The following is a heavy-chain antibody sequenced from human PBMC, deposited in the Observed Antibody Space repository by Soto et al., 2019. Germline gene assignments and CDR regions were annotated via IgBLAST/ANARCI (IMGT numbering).Heavy chain of an antibody. CDR3: ARAWKWNDPQFYYYYYGMDV. V-gene: IGHV3-21*01. J-gene: IGHJ6*02. D-gene: IGHD1-1*01. CDR2: ISSSSSYI. Sequence: GGSLRLSCAASGFTFSSYSMNWVRQAPGKGLEWVSSISSSSSYIYYADSVKGRFTISRDNAKNSLYLQMNSLRAEDTAVYYCARAWKWNDPQFYYYYYGMDVWGQGTTVTVSS. CDR1: GFTFSSYS.